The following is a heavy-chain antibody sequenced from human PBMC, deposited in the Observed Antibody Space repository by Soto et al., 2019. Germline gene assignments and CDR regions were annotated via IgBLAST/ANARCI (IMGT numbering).Heavy chain of an antibody. CDR2: ISQDGINK. D-gene: IGHD6-19*01. CDR1: GFSFSSYA. V-gene: IGHV3-30-3*01. CDR3: ARDMYSSDYFVKWFEP. J-gene: IGHJ5*02. Sequence: QVRLVESGGGVVQPGRSLRLSCTASGFSFSSYAMYWFRQPPGKGLEWVAVISQDGINKHYADSVKGRVTVSRDNPNHPLDLQLNSLRGEDTVIYYCARDMYSSDYFVKWFEPWGQGTLVTVAS.